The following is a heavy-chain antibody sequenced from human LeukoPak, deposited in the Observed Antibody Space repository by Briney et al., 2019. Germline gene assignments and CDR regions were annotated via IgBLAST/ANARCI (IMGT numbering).Heavy chain of an antibody. J-gene: IGHJ4*02. D-gene: IGHD3-10*01. V-gene: IGHV3-20*04. CDR1: GFSSDDYV. Sequence: GGSLSSSCAASGFSSDDYVMSLVRQAPGKGLEWVSGINWNGGSTGYADSVKGRFTISRDNAKNSLYLQMNSLRAEDTALYYCARGTLKATATVRRHWGQGTLVTVSS. CDR2: INWNGGST. CDR3: ARGTLKATATVRRH.